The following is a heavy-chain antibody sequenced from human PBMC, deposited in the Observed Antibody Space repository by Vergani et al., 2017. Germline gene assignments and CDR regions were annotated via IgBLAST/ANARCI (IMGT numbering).Heavy chain of an antibody. CDR3: AKTSSIAAAGLQFDY. J-gene: IGHJ4*02. CDR1: GFTFSSYA. Sequence: EVQLLESGGGLVQPGGSLRLSCAASGFTFSSYAMSWVRQAPGKGLEWVSAISGSGGRTYYADSVKGRFTISRDKSKNTLYLQMNSLRAEDTAVYYCAKTSSIAAAGLQFDYWGQGTLVTVPS. CDR2: ISGSGGRT. D-gene: IGHD6-13*01. V-gene: IGHV3-23*01.